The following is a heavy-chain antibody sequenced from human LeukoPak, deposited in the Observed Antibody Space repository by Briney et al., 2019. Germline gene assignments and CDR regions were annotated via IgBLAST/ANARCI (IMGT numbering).Heavy chain of an antibody. CDR2: ISGSGSST. V-gene: IGHV3-23*01. CDR3: AANYYDSSGYYYGRETPIGY. CDR1: GFTFSSYA. J-gene: IGHJ4*02. D-gene: IGHD3-22*01. Sequence: GGSLRLSCAASGFTFSSYAMSWVRQAPGKGLEWVSTISGSGSSTYYADSVKGRFTISRDNSKNTLYLQMNSLRAEDTAVYYCAANYYDSSGYYYGRETPIGYWGQGTLVTVSS.